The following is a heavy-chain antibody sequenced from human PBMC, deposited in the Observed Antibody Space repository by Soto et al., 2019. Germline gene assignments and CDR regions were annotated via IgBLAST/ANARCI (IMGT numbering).Heavy chain of an antibody. D-gene: IGHD2-21*01. V-gene: IGHV4-59*10. CDR3: VRGIIVALDY. CDR2: IFADGNT. Sequence: SETLSLTCVVSGASISTSYWSWVRQPAGKRLQWIGRIFADGNTNSSPSLKGRVSMATDKSQNQISLQLASVTAADTATYYCVRGIIVALDYWGQGAQVTSPQ. J-gene: IGHJ4*02. CDR1: GASISTSY.